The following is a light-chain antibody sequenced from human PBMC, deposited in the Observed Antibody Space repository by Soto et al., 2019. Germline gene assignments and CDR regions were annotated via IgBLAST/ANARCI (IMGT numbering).Light chain of an antibody. CDR3: PLSAILPNP. J-gene: IGKJ1*01. Sequence: VVTQTQISLPVTPGKPASISCRSSQSLLHSNGYNYLDCYLQKPGKAPKILIYDASNLETGVPSRFSGSGSGTDFTFTISSLQPEDIETYYCPLSAILPNPSGQ. V-gene: IGKV2-28*01. CDR1: QSLLHSNGYNY. CDR2: DAS.